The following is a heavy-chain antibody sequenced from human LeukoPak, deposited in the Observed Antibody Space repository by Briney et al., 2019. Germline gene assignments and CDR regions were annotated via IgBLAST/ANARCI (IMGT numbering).Heavy chain of an antibody. CDR3: ARESSSWYVGAFDI. CDR2: IKQDGSEK. V-gene: IGHV3-7*01. Sequence: GGSLRLSCAASGFTLSSYWMSWVRQAPGKGLEWVANIKQDGSEKYYVDSVKGRFTISRDNAKNSLYLQMNSLRAEDTAVYYCARESSSWYVGAFDIWGQGTMVTVSS. J-gene: IGHJ3*02. CDR1: GFTLSSYW. D-gene: IGHD6-13*01.